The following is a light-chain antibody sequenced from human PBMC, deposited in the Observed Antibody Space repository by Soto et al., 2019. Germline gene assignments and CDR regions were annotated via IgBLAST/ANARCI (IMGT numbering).Light chain of an antibody. CDR3: QQYGSSPST. CDR2: GAS. J-gene: IGKJ1*01. Sequence: EIVLTQSPGTLSLSTGERATLSCRARQSVSGHYITWYPQQPGQAPRRLIFGASSRATGIPDRFSGSGSGTDFTLTISRLEPEDFAVYYCQQYGSSPSTFGQGTKVDI. V-gene: IGKV3-20*01. CDR1: QSVSGHY.